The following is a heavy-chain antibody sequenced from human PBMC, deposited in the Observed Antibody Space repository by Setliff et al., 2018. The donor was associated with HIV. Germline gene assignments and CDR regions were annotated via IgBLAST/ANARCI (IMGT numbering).Heavy chain of an antibody. CDR1: GYSISSSNW. D-gene: IGHD6-19*01. CDR3: ATMGRRGWFIDY. J-gene: IGHJ4*02. Sequence: SETLSLTCVVSGYSISSSNWWGWIRQPPGKGLEWIGYINHNELTYYNPSLKSRIIMSVDTSKNQFSLKLSSVTAADTAVYYCATMGRRGWFIDYWGQGTLVTVSS. V-gene: IGHV4-28*01. CDR2: INHNELT.